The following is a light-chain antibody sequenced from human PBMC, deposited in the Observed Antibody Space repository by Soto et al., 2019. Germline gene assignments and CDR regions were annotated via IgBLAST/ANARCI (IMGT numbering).Light chain of an antibody. V-gene: IGKV3-15*01. CDR1: QSVSSN. J-gene: IGKJ5*01. Sequence: EIRMTQSPATLSVSTGERATLSCRASQSVSSNLAWYQQKPGQAPRLLIYGASTRATGIPARFSGSGSGTEFTLTISSLQSEDFAVYYCQQYNNWPPKGTFGQGTRLEIK. CDR2: GAS. CDR3: QQYNNWPPKGT.